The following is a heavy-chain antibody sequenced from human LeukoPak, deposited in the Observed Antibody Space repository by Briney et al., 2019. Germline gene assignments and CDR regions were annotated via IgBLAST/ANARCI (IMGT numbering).Heavy chain of an antibody. CDR1: GYTFTSYG. V-gene: IGHV1-18*01. J-gene: IGHJ4*02. CDR2: ISAYNGNT. Sequence: GASVKVSCKASGYTFTSYGISWVRQAPGQGLEWMGWISAYNGNTNYAQKFQGRVTMTRDTSISTAYMELSRLRSDDTAVYYCARDPAGGAAEFDYWGQGTLVTVSS. CDR3: ARDPAGGAAEFDY. D-gene: IGHD6-13*01.